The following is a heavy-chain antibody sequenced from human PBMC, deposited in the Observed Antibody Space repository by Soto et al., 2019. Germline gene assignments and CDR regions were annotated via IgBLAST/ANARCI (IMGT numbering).Heavy chain of an antibody. CDR3: ARSGYSYGYDYYYYGMDV. V-gene: IGHV5-51*01. Sequence: EVQLVQSGAEVKKPGESLKISCKGSGYSFTSYWIGWVRQMPGKGLEWMGIIYPGDSDTRYSPSFQGQVTISADKSISTAYLQWSSLKASDTAMYYCARSGYSYGYDYYYYGMDVWGQGTTVTVSS. J-gene: IGHJ6*02. CDR2: IYPGDSDT. D-gene: IGHD5-18*01. CDR1: GYSFTSYW.